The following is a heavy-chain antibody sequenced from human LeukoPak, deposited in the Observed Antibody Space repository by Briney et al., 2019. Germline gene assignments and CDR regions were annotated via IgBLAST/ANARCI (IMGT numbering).Heavy chain of an antibody. CDR2: MYTSGNT. Sequence: SQTLSLTCTVSGGSISSGSYYWSWIRQPAGKGLEWIGRMYTSGNTNYNPSLKSRVTISVATSKNQFSLKLSSVTAADTAVYYCARSTGYYDSSKGYWGQGTLVTVSS. CDR3: ARSTGYYDSSKGY. D-gene: IGHD3-22*01. CDR1: GGSISSGSYY. J-gene: IGHJ4*02. V-gene: IGHV4-61*02.